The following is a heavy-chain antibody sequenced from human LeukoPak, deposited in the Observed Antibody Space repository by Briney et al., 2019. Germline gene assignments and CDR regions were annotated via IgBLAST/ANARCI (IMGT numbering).Heavy chain of an antibody. J-gene: IGHJ3*02. CDR2: IIPIFGTA. D-gene: IGHD3-22*01. Sequence: GASVKVSCKASGGTFSSYAISWVRQAPGQGLEWMGGIIPIFGTANYAQKFQGRVTITADKSTSTAYMELSSLRSEDTAVYYCARSEYYYDSSGYDSNAFDIWGQGTMVTVSS. V-gene: IGHV1-69*06. CDR1: GGTFSSYA. CDR3: ARSEYYYDSSGYDSNAFDI.